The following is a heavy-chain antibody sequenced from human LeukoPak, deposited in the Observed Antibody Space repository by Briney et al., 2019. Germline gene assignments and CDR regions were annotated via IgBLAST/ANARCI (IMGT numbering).Heavy chain of an antibody. D-gene: IGHD3-22*01. Sequence: GESLKISCKGSGYSFTNYWIGWVRQMPGKGLEWMGIIYPDDSDTRYSPSFQGQVTISADKPINTAYLQWTSLKASDTAMYYCAGHPLDSSDYYRSDAFDIWGQGTVVTVSS. J-gene: IGHJ3*02. CDR2: IYPDDSDT. CDR1: GYSFTNYW. V-gene: IGHV5-51*01. CDR3: AGHPLDSSDYYRSDAFDI.